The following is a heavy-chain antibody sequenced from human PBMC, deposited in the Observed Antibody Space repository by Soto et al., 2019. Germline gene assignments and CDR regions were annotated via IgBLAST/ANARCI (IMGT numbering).Heavy chain of an antibody. V-gene: IGHV4-59*08. CDR1: GASITSHY. D-gene: IGHD3-16*01. CDR3: ARLPSRHWVNY. CDR2: IFYSGST. Sequence: PSETLSLTCTVSGASITSHYWSWVRQPPGKGLEWIGYIFYSGSTYYSPSLKSRVTISVDTSKNEFSLMLNSETAADTAIYYCARLPSRHWVNYWGQGTLVTVSS. J-gene: IGHJ4*02.